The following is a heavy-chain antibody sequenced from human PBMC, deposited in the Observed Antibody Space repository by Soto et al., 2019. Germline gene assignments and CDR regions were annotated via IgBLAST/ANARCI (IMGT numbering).Heavy chain of an antibody. CDR1: GGTFSSYT. Sequence: SVKVSCKASGGTFSSYTISWVRQAPGQGLEWMGRIIPILGIANYAQKFQGRVTITADKSTSTAYMELSSLRSEDTAVYYCATVPVYCSGGRCYPPGDYWGQGTLVTVSS. V-gene: IGHV1-69*02. D-gene: IGHD2-15*01. J-gene: IGHJ4*02. CDR2: IIPILGIA. CDR3: ATVPVYCSGGRCYPPGDY.